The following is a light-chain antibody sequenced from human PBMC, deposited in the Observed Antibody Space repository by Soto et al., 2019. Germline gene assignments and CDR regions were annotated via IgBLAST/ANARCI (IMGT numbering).Light chain of an antibody. Sequence: EIVLTQSPATLSLSPGERATLSCRASLSVSNYLAWYQQKPGQAPRLLIYDSSNRATGIPARFSGSGSGTDFTLTISSLEPEDFAVYYCQQRSNWLYTFGQGTKVDIK. J-gene: IGKJ2*01. CDR1: LSVSNY. V-gene: IGKV3-11*01. CDR2: DSS. CDR3: QQRSNWLYT.